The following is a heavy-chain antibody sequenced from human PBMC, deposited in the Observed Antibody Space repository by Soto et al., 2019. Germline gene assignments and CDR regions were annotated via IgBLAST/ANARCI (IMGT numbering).Heavy chain of an antibody. V-gene: IGHV1-46*03. CDR1: GYRFTKYY. CDR2: IDPSGGST. Sequence: ASVKVSCKASGYRFTKYYIHWVRQAPGQGLEWVGIIDPSGGSTTYAQKFQGRVTMTRDTSTSTVYMELSSLRSEDTAVYYCASHCSTSCSDWIDPWGQGTLVTVSS. D-gene: IGHD2-2*01. CDR3: ASHCSTSCSDWIDP. J-gene: IGHJ5*02.